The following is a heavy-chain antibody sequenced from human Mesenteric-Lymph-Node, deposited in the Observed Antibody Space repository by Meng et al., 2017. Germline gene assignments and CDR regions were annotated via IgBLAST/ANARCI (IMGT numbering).Heavy chain of an antibody. CDR3: GRDQGRELINH. V-gene: IGHV4-4*02. CDR2: VYHRGDT. J-gene: IGHJ4*02. CDR1: GDSISSDIW. D-gene: IGHD1-7*01. Sequence: PLHESGPGPVKPSETLSLTCTVSGDSISSDIWWSWVRQPPGKGLEWIGEVYHRGDTNYNPSLKSRVDISVDKSKNQFYLSLFSVTAADTAVYYCGRDQGRELINHWGQGTLVTGSS.